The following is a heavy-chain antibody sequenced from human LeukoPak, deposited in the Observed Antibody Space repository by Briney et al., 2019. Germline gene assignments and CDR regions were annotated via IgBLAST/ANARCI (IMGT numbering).Heavy chain of an antibody. D-gene: IGHD6-19*01. Sequence: GGSLRLSCAASGFTFSSYSMNWVRQAPGKGLEWVSSISSSSSYIYYADSVKGRFAISRDNAKNSLYLQMNSLRAEDTAVYYCARVSRAVAYYWGQGTLVTVSS. J-gene: IGHJ4*02. CDR1: GFTFSSYS. CDR3: ARVSRAVAYY. V-gene: IGHV3-21*01. CDR2: ISSSSSYI.